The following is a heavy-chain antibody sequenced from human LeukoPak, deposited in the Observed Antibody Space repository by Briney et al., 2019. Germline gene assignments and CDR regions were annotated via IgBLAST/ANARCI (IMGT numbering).Heavy chain of an antibody. J-gene: IGHJ6*04. V-gene: IGHV1-18*04. Sequence: EASVKVSCKASGYTFTSYGISWVRQAPGQGLEWMGWIGAYNGNTNYAQKLQGRVTMTTDTSTSTAYMELRSLRSDDTAVYYCARDPYGSGSSYYYYGMDVWGKGTTVTVSS. CDR3: ARDPYGSGSSYYYYGMDV. CDR2: IGAYNGNT. CDR1: GYTFTSYG. D-gene: IGHD3-10*01.